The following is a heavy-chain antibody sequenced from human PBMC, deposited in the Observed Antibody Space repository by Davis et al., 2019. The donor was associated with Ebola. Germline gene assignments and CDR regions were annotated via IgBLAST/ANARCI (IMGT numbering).Heavy chain of an antibody. CDR1: GYSISSGYY. CDR2: TYHSWSI. V-gene: IGHV4-38-2*02. J-gene: IGHJ4*02. D-gene: IGHD4-17*01. Sequence: SETLSLTCTVSGYSISSGYYWGLIRKPPGKGLEWIGSTYHSWSIYYNPSLKSRATISVDTSKNQFSLKLSSVTAADTAVYYCSRLSPSYGDHVLDHWGQGTLVTVSS. CDR3: SRLSPSYGDHVLDH.